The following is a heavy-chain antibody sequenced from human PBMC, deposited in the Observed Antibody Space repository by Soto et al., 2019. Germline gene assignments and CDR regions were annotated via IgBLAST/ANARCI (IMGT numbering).Heavy chain of an antibody. V-gene: IGHV2-5*02. CDR3: IHIRCGGDCLRSYSSHYYHGLDV. CDR2: IYRDDEK. CDR1: GFSLNTGGLG. D-gene: IGHD2-21*02. Sequence: SGTKLVNPTQTLTLPCSVSGFSLNTGGLGMGWIRQPPGKALDWLALIYRDDEKRYNPCLRNRLRISMDTTKNMKSLKLTKMHTVDTDSYYGIHIRCGGDCLRSYSSHYYHGLDVWVQGTTVTVS. J-gene: IGHJ6*02.